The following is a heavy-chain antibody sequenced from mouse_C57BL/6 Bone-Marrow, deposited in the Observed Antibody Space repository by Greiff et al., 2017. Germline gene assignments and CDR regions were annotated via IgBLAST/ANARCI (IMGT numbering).Heavy chain of an antibody. Sequence: VQLQQPGAELVKPGASVKLSCKASGYTFTNYWMHWVKQRPGQGLEWIGMMHPNGGSPDYNEKFKSEATLSVDKSSRTAYMELSSLTSEDSAVYSCAKSYDYDDYAIDYGGQGTSITVSS. J-gene: IGHJ4*01. CDR2: MHPNGGSP. D-gene: IGHD2-4*01. CDR1: GYTFTNYW. V-gene: IGHV1-64*01. CDR3: AKSYDYDDYAIDY.